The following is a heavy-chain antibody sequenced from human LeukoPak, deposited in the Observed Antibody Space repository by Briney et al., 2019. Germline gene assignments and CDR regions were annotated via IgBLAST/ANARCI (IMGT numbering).Heavy chain of an antibody. V-gene: IGHV4-59*01. CDR1: GGSFSGYY. CDR2: IYYSGST. Sequence: NPSETLSLTCAVYGGSFSGYYWSWIRQPPGKGLEWIGYIYYSGSTNYNPSLKSRVTISVDTSKNQFSLKLSSVTAADTAVYYCARAPRVPAATGYYYYGMDVWGQGTTVTVSS. D-gene: IGHD2-2*01. CDR3: ARAPRVPAATGYYYYGMDV. J-gene: IGHJ6*02.